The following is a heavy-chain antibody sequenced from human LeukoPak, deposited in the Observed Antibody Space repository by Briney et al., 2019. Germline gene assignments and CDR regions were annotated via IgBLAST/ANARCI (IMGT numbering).Heavy chain of an antibody. CDR3: ASGSGSYFPGY. CDR2: INIDGSST. CDR1: GFTFTNYA. J-gene: IGHJ4*02. Sequence: GGSLRLSCETSGFTFTNYAMSWVRQAPGKGLVWVSRINIDGSSTSYADSVKGRFTISRDNAKNTLYLQMNSLRAEDTAVYYCASGSGSYFPGYWGQGTLVTVCS. D-gene: IGHD3-10*01. V-gene: IGHV3-74*01.